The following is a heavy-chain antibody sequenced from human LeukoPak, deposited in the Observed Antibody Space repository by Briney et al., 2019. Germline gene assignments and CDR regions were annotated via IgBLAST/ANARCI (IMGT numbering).Heavy chain of an antibody. CDR2: IYYSGST. Sequence: SETLSLTCTVSGGSISSSSYYWGWIHQPPGKGLEWIGSIYYSGSTYYNPSLKSRVTISVDTSKNQFSLKLSSVTAADTAVYYCARRAVTYYYDSSGYSLRGNSDYWGQGTLVTVSS. CDR1: GGSISSSSYY. V-gene: IGHV4-39*01. J-gene: IGHJ4*02. D-gene: IGHD3-22*01. CDR3: ARRAVTYYYDSSGYSLRGNSDY.